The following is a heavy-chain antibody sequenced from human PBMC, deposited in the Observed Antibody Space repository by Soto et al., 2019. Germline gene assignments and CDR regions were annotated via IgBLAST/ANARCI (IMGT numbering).Heavy chain of an antibody. D-gene: IGHD5-18*01. CDR2: ISSSSSTI. J-gene: IGHJ4*02. CDR1: GFTFGSYS. CDR3: AKDGGDSYGPYDY. Sequence: EVQLVESGGGLVQPGGSLRLSCAASGFTFGSYSMNWVRQAPGKGLEWVSYISSSSSTIYYADSVEGRFTISRDTAKNSLYLQMNSLRAEDTAVYYCAKDGGDSYGPYDYWGQGTLVTVSS. V-gene: IGHV3-48*01.